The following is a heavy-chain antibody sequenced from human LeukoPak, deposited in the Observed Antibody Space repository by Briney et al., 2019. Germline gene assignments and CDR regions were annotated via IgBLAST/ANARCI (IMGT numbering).Heavy chain of an antibody. V-gene: IGHV1-46*01. Sequence: GASVKVSCKASGYTFTSYYMHWVRQAPGQGLEWMGIINPSGGSTSYAQKFQGRVTMTRDTSISTAYMELTRLRNDDTAVYYCARGGEMATIKDAFDIWGQGTMVTVSS. D-gene: IGHD5-24*01. CDR1: GYTFTSYY. CDR2: INPSGGST. CDR3: ARGGEMATIKDAFDI. J-gene: IGHJ3*02.